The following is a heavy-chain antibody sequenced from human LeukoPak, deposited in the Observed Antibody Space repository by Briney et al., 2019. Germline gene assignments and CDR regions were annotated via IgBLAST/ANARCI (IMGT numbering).Heavy chain of an antibody. D-gene: IGHD2-21*01. Sequence: GGSLRLSCAASGFTFWSYGMHWVRQAPGKGLEWVAVVSYDGRNEYYADSVKGRLTISRDNSKNTLYLQMNSPRAEDTAVYYCAKDVRNSFAAYGMDVWGQGTTVTVSS. CDR2: VSYDGRNE. CDR3: AKDVRNSFAAYGMDV. J-gene: IGHJ6*02. CDR1: GFTFWSYG. V-gene: IGHV3-30*18.